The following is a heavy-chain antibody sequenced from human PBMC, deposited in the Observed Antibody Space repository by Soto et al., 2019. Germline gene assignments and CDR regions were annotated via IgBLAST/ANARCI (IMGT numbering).Heavy chain of an antibody. CDR2: IIPFYGTA. CDR1: GGTFSNYA. J-gene: IGHJ5*02. V-gene: IGHV1-69*13. Sequence: SVKVSCKASGGTFSNYAISWVRRAPGQGLEWMGGIIPFYGTANYAQKFQDSVTITADESTSTAYMELSSLTSEDTAVYYCARDLGGCSAGSCRYNWFDPWGQGTLVTVSS. D-gene: IGHD2-15*01. CDR3: ARDLGGCSAGSCRYNWFDP.